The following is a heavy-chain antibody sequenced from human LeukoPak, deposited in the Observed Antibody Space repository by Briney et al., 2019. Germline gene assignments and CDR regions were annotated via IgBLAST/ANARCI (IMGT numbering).Heavy chain of an antibody. CDR1: GFTFSSYW. D-gene: IGHD6-19*01. CDR3: ARVWSSGWEFDY. J-gene: IGHJ4*02. CDR2: IKQDGSEK. V-gene: IGHV3-7*01. Sequence: GGSLRLARAASGFTFSSYWMSWVRQAPGKGLEWVANIKQDGSEKYYVDSVKGRFTISRDNAKNSLYLQMNSLRAEDTAVYYCARVWSSGWEFDYWGQGTLVTVSS.